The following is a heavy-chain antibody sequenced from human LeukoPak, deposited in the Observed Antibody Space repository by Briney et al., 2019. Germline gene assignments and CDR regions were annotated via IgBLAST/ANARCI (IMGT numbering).Heavy chain of an antibody. CDR1: GXTFSSYS. V-gene: IGHV3-21*01. Sequence: PGGSLRLSCAASSGXTFSSYSMNWVRQAPGKGLEWVSSITSSGTYIYYVDSVKGRFTISRDNAKNSLYLQMNSLRAEDTAVYYCARIGTDNPHWGQGTLVTVSS. J-gene: IGHJ4*02. D-gene: IGHD1-1*01. CDR3: ARIGTDNPH. CDR2: ITSSGTYI.